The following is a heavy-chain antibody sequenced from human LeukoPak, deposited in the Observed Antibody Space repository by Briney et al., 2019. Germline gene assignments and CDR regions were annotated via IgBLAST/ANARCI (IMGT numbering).Heavy chain of an antibody. Sequence: GGSLRLSWAASGFTFSNAWMSWVRQAPGKGLEWVGRIKSKTDGGTTDYAAPVKARFTISTEDSKNTRYLQMNSLKTEDTAVYYCTTALRGGGSPGENYWGQGTLVTVSS. CDR1: GFTFSNAW. J-gene: IGHJ4*02. CDR2: IKSKTDGGTT. CDR3: TTALRGGGSPGENY. D-gene: IGHD2-15*01. V-gene: IGHV3-15*01.